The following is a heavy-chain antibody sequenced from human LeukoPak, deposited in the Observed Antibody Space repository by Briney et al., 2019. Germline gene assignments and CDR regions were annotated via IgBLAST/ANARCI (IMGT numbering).Heavy chain of an antibody. CDR1: GDSVSSYY. Sequence: SETPSLTCTVSGDSVSSYYWSWIRQPPGKGLEWIGYINYSGSTNYNPSLKSRVTISGDTSKNQFSLKLSSVTAADTAVYYCARSQDYGSGSYLHYGMDVWGQGTTVTVSS. CDR2: INYSGST. D-gene: IGHD3-10*01. J-gene: IGHJ6*02. V-gene: IGHV4-59*08. CDR3: ARSQDYGSGSYLHYGMDV.